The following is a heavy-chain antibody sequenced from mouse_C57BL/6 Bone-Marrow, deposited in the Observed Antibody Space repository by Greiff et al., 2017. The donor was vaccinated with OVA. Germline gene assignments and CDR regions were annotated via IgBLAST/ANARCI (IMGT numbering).Heavy chain of an antibody. CDR3: ARRYFDV. J-gene: IGHJ1*03. V-gene: IGHV5-16*02. CDR1: GFTFSDYY. CDR2: INYDGSST. Sequence: EVQVVESEGGLVQPGSSMKLSCTASGFTFSDYYMAWVRQVPEKGLEWVANINYDGSSTYYLDSLKSRFIISRDNAKNILYLQMSSLKSEDTATYYCARRYFDVWGTGTTVTVSS.